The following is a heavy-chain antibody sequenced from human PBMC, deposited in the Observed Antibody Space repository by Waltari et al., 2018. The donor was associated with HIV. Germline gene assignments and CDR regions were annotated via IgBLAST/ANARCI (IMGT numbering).Heavy chain of an antibody. CDR1: GGSFSGYY. CDR2: INHSGST. CDR3: ATPARYSSGWYGRACDY. Sequence: QVQLQQWGAGLLKPSETLSLTCAVYGGSFSGYYWSWIRQPPGKGLEWIGEINHSGSTNYNPSLKSRVTISVDTSKNQFSLKLSSVTAADTAVYYCATPARYSSGWYGRACDYWGQGTLVTVSS. J-gene: IGHJ4*02. V-gene: IGHV4-34*01. D-gene: IGHD6-19*01.